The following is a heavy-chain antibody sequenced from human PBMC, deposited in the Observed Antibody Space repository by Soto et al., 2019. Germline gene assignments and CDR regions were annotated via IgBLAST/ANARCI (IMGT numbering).Heavy chain of an antibody. J-gene: IGHJ4*02. Sequence: QVQLLESGPGLVKPSETLSLTCTVSGDSIGTTHSYWAWIRQSPGKGREWIGNIHYSGSTYYMPSLRSRVTVSVDTSKNQLSLRLTSVTAEDTAVYYCARHEGNGNVWPLDYWGKGLLFTVSS. CDR1: GDSIGTTHSY. CDR2: IHYSGST. CDR3: ARHEGNGNVWPLDY. V-gene: IGHV4-39*01. D-gene: IGHD2-8*01.